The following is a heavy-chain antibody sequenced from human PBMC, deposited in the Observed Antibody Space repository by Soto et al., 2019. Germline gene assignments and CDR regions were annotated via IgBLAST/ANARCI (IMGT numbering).Heavy chain of an antibody. J-gene: IGHJ6*03. CDR2: INHSGST. Sequence: SETLSLTCAVYGGSFSGYYWSWIRQPPGKGLEWIGEINHSGSTNYNPSLKSRVTISVDTSKNQFSLKLSSVTAADTAVYYCARGLVVPAATDHYYYYMDVWGKGTTVTVSS. CDR1: GGSFSGYY. CDR3: ARGLVVPAATDHYYYYMDV. D-gene: IGHD2-2*01. V-gene: IGHV4-34*01.